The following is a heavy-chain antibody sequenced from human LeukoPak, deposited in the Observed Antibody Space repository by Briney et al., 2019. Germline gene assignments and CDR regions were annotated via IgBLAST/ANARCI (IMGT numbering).Heavy chain of an antibody. CDR2: ITIASNTI. V-gene: IGHV3-48*01. D-gene: IGHD3-22*01. J-gene: IGHJ4*02. CDR3: AREITTGGPHFDY. CDR1: GFTLSSYS. Sequence: GGSLRLSCAASGFTLSSYSMNWVRQAPGKGLEWVSYITIASNTIYYADSVRGRFTISRDNAKNSLYLQMNSLRAEDTAVYYCAREITTGGPHFDYWGQGTLVTVSS.